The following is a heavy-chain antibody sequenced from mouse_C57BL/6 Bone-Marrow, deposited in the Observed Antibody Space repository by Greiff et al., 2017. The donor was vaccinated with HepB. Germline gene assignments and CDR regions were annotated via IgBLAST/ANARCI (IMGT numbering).Heavy chain of an antibody. CDR1: GYTFTSYG. D-gene: IGHD1-1*01. J-gene: IGHJ2*01. V-gene: IGHV1-81*01. CDR2: IYPRSGNT. CDR3: ARSPITTVVATDYFDY. Sequence: QVQLQQSGAELARPGASVKLSCKASGYTFTSYGISWVKQRTGQGLEWIGEIYPRSGNTYYNEKFKGKATLTADKSSSTAYMELRSLTSEDSAVYFCARSPITTVVATDYFDYWGQGTTLTVSS.